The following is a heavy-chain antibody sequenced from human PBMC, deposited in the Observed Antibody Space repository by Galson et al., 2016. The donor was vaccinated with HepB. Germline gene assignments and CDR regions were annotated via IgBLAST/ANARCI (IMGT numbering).Heavy chain of an antibody. CDR1: GYTFTGHY. Sequence: SVKVSCKASGYTFTGHYIHWVRQAPGQGLEWMGWINPNIGDTNYAQKFQGWVTMTRDTSISTVHMELSRLTADDTAVYYCVINRYYFDSSGEFPNHYYPKYVWGQVTTVTVSS. D-gene: IGHD3-22*01. CDR2: INPNIGDT. J-gene: IGHJ6*02. CDR3: VINRYYFDSSGEFPNHYYPKYV. V-gene: IGHV1-2*04.